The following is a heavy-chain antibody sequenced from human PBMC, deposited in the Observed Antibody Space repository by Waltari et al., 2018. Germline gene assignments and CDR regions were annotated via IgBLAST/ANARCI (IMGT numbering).Heavy chain of an antibody. CDR1: GCTFGSYN. Sequence: EVQLVESGGGLVKPGGSLRRSCEASGCTFGSYNMHWVRQATGKGLEWVSSISASSVYIYYADSVKGRFTISRDNAKNSLYLEMKSLGADDTAVYYCARGDLGYCSTARCFDFDSWGQGTLVTVSS. D-gene: IGHD2-2*01. CDR2: ISASSVYI. J-gene: IGHJ4*02. CDR3: ARGDLGYCSTARCFDFDS. V-gene: IGHV3-21*02.